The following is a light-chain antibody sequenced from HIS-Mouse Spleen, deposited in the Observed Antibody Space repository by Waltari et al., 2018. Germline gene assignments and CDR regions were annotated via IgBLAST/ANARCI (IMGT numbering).Light chain of an antibody. CDR3: QAWDSSTYV. CDR2: QDS. J-gene: IGLJ1*01. CDR1: KLGDKS. V-gene: IGLV3-1*01. Sequence: SYELTQPPSVSVSPGQTASIPCPGDKLGDKSACWYQQKPGQSPVLVIYQDSKRPSGIPERFSGSNSGNTATLTISGTQAMDEADYYCQAWDSSTYVFGTGTKVTVL.